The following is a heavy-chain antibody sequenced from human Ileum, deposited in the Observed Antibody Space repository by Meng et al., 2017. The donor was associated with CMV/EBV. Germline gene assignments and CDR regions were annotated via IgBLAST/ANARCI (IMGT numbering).Heavy chain of an antibody. V-gene: IGHV4-34*01. CDR1: SGSFSDFF. CDR3: ARGRDFWWEMDY. Sequence: QEHLHQWGAGLLKLSETLSLTSAVYSGSFSDFFWGWICQPPGKGLEWIGESSHSGNTKYNPSLKSRVTISVDASKNQFSLNMRSVTAADTAVYYCARGRDFWWEMDYTGQGTLVTVSS. CDR2: SSHSGNT. J-gene: IGHJ4*02. D-gene: IGHD1-26*01.